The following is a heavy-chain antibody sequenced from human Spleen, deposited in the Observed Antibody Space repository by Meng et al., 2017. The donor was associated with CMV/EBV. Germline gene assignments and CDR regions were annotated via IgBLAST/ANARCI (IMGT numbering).Heavy chain of an antibody. CDR1: GFTFNRFS. J-gene: IGHJ4*02. V-gene: IGHV3-21*01. D-gene: IGHD6-13*01. CDR2: ISSSSNYI. CDR3: ARVSLGYSSSWYFFDF. Sequence: GGSLRLSCAASGFTFNRFSMNWVRQAPGKGLEWISSISSSSNYIYYADSVKGRFTISRDNAKNSLYLQMNSLRAEDTAVYYCARVSLGYSSSWYFFDFWGQGTLVTVSS.